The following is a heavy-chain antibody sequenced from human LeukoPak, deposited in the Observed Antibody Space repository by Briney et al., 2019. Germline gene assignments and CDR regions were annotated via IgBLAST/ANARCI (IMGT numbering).Heavy chain of an antibody. CDR2: ISGGGGST. D-gene: IGHD3-10*01. V-gene: IGHV3-43*02. Sequence: GGSLRLSCAASGFTFDDYGMHWVRQPPGKGLEWVSLISGGGGSTYYADSVKGRFTVSRDNSKNSLYLQMNRLRTEDTAFYYCAKESEFHHYGMDVWGQGTTVTVSS. CDR1: GFTFDDYG. CDR3: AKESEFHHYGMDV. J-gene: IGHJ6*02.